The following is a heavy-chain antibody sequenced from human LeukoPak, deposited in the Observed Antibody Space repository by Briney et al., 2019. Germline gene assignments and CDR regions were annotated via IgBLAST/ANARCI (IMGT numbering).Heavy chain of an antibody. D-gene: IGHD3-22*01. Sequence: GGSLRLSCAASGFTFSRHWMSWVRQAPGKGLEWVSSISSSSSYIYYADSVKGRFTISRDNAKNSLYLQMNSLRAEDTAVYYCARDGRYDSSGFTYYFDYWGQGTLVTVSS. V-gene: IGHV3-21*01. J-gene: IGHJ4*02. CDR3: ARDGRYDSSGFTYYFDY. CDR2: ISSSSSYI. CDR1: GFTFSRHW.